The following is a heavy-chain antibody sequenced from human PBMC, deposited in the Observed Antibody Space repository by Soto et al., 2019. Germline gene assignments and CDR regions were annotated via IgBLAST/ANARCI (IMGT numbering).Heavy chain of an antibody. CDR1: GGTFSRYA. CDR2: IVPIYGTR. D-gene: IGHD3-10*01. J-gene: IGHJ6*02. Sequence: QVQLVQSGAEVKKPGSSVKVSCKASGGTFSRYAFSWVRQAPGQGLEWMGGIVPIYGTRGFAQKFQGRLTITADEPTRTAYMELSSLRSEDTAVYYCARDLDYYGSGSHYYYGVGVWGQGTTVTVSS. V-gene: IGHV1-69*01. CDR3: ARDLDYYGSGSHYYYGVGV.